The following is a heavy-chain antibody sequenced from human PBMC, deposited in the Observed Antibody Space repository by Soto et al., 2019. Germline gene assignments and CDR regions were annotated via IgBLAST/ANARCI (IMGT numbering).Heavy chain of an antibody. J-gene: IGHJ4*02. CDR3: ARELTGTLDY. CDR2: IYYSGST. V-gene: IGHV4-39*02. Sequence: QLQLQESGPGLVKPSEPLSLTCTVSGGSISSSSYYWGWIRQPPGKGLEWIGSIYYSGSTYYNPSLKSRVTISVDTSKNQFSLKLSSVTAADTAVYYCARELTGTLDYWGQGTLVTVSS. CDR1: GGSISSSSYY. D-gene: IGHD1-7*01.